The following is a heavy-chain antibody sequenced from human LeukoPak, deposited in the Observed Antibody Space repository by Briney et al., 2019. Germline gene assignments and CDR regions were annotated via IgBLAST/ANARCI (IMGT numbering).Heavy chain of an antibody. J-gene: IGHJ4*02. D-gene: IGHD3-10*01. CDR1: GGSFSGYY. CDR3: ARVPGYYGSGSYYNGGFDY. Sequence: PSETLSLTCAVSGGSFSGYYWSWIRQPPGKGLEWIGEINHSGSTNYNPSLKSRVTISVDTSKNQFSLKLSSVTAADTAVYYCARVPGYYGSGSYYNGGFDYWGQGTLVTVSS. V-gene: IGHV4-34*01. CDR2: INHSGST.